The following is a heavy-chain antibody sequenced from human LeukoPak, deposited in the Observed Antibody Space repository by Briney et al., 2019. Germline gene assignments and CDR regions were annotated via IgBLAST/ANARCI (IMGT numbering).Heavy chain of an antibody. J-gene: IGHJ4*02. D-gene: IGHD1-26*01. CDR1: GLTLNYYS. V-gene: IGHV3-21*01. CDR2: ITTSSSYI. Sequence: GGSLRLSCAASGLTLNYYSMDWVRQAPGKGLEWVASITTSSSYIYYADSVRGRFTISRDNAKNSLYLQMSGLRAEDTAVYYCARDGVVGATKWGHFDFWGQGTRVTVSS. CDR3: ARDGVVGATKWGHFDF.